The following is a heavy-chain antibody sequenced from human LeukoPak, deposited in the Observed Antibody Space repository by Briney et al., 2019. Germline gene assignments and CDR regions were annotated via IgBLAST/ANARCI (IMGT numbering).Heavy chain of an antibody. CDR3: ATSGYSSSWYSNWFDP. CDR1: GDTLTQLS. V-gene: IGHV1-24*01. J-gene: IGHJ5*02. Sequence: GASVKVSCKVSGDTLTQLSMHAVRQAPGNEGEWRGGFDPEDGETIYAQKLQGRVTMTENTSTATAYMELSSLRSKDTAVYYCATSGYSSSWYSNWFDPWGQGTLVTVSS. CDR2: FDPEDGET. D-gene: IGHD6-13*01.